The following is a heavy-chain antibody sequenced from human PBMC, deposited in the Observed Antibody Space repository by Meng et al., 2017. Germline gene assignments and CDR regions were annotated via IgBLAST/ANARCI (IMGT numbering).Heavy chain of an antibody. D-gene: IGHD1-26*01. J-gene: IGHJ3*02. CDR2: INSDGSST. V-gene: IGHV3-74*01. CDR3: ARDDGGLVGATYI. Sequence: GVLRLSCAASGFTFSSYWMHWVRQAPGKGLVWVSRINSDGSSTSYADSVKGRFTISRDNAKNALYLQMNSLRAEDTAVYYCARDDGGLVGATYIWGQGTMVTVSS. CDR1: GFTFSSYW.